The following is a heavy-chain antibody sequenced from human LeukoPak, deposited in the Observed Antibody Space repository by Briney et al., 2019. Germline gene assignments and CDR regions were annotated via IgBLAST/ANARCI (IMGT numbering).Heavy chain of an antibody. CDR3: ARDVSGGNCLFDY. CDR1: GYTFTTYY. Sequence: GASVKVSCKASGYTFTTYYFHWVRQAPGQGLEWMGIINPSGGSTSYVQKFQDRVTMTRDTSTSTLYMELTSLRSEDTAVYYCARDVSGGNCLFDYWGQGTLVTVSS. V-gene: IGHV1-46*01. CDR2: INPSGGST. D-gene: IGHD2-15*01. J-gene: IGHJ4*02.